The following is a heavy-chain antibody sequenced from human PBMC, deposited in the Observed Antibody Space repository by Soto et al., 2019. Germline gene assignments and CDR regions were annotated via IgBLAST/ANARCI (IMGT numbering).Heavy chain of an antibody. V-gene: IGHV3-30-3*01. J-gene: IGHJ5*02. CDR3: ARDWGRGGTIFGVVS. Sequence: WGSMSHSRATAGFTFRRFSMTWVRQAPGKGLEWVAVISYDGSNKYYADSVKGRFTISRDNSKNTLYLQMNSLRAEDTAVYYCARDWGRGGTIFGVVSWGQGTLVTVSS. D-gene: IGHD3-3*01. CDR1: GFTFRRFS. CDR2: ISYDGSNK.